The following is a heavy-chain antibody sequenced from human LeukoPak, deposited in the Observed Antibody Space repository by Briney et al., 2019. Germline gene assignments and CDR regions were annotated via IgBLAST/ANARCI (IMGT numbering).Heavy chain of an antibody. V-gene: IGHV3-53*01. CDR3: ARGLEVRGVLFDY. CDR2: IYSGGST. D-gene: IGHD3-10*01. J-gene: IGHJ4*02. CDR1: GFTVSSNY. Sequence: PGGSLRLSCAASGFTVSSNYMSWVRQASGKGLEWVSVIYSGGSTYYADSVKGRFTISRDNSKNTLYLQMNSLRAEDTAVYYCARGLEVRGVLFDYWGQGTLVTVSS.